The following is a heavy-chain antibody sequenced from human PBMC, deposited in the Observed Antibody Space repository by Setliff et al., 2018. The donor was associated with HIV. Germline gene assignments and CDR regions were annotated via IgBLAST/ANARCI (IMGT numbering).Heavy chain of an antibody. V-gene: IGHV3-66*02. CDR2: IYSDGNT. CDR1: GFTVSSSY. J-gene: IGHJ4*02. Sequence: AGGSLRLSCAGSGFTVSSSYMTWVRQAPGKGLEWVSVIYSDGNTFYADSVKGRFSISRDNSKNTLSLQMNSLRSEDTALYYCARHEAECFDNKCYAGLRGAWGQGTLVTVSS. D-gene: IGHD2-15*01. CDR3: ARHEAECFDNKCYAGLRGA.